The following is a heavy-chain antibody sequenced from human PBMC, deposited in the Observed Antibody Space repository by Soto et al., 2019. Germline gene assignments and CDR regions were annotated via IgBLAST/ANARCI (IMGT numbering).Heavy chain of an antibody. CDR3: ATRGYCSGGSCSQVVDY. D-gene: IGHD2-15*01. V-gene: IGHV3-7*01. Sequence: EVQLVESGGGLVQPGGSLRLSCAASGFSFSTYWMSWVRQAPGKGLEWVANIKQDGSEKYYVDSVKGRFTISIDNAKNALYLQMNSLRGEDTAVYYCATRGYCSGGSCSQVVDYWGQGTLVIVSS. CDR1: GFSFSTYW. CDR2: IKQDGSEK. J-gene: IGHJ4*02.